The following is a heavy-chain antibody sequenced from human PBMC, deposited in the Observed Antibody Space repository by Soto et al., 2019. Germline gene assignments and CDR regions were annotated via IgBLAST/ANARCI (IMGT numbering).Heavy chain of an antibody. CDR3: ARAARGTGARTYYFYYGMDV. Sequence: GPTLVNPTQTLTLTCTFSGFSLTTSGVGVGWIRQPPGKALEWLAVTYWNDDERYSPSLRNRLTITKDTSKNQVLLTMTNMAPVDTGTYYCARAARGTGARTYYFYYGMDVWGQGSTVTVSS. V-gene: IGHV2-5*01. CDR1: GFSLTTSGVG. D-gene: IGHD1-26*01. J-gene: IGHJ6*02. CDR2: TYWNDDE.